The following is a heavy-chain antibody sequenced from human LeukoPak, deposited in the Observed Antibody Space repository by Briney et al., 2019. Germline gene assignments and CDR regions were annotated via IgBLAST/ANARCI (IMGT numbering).Heavy chain of an antibody. D-gene: IGHD5-18*01. CDR2: IWCDGSNK. CDR3: ARDLSYGPYDY. V-gene: IGHV3-33*01. Sequence: PGRSLRLSCAASGFTFSSYGMHWVRQAPGKGLEWVAVIWCDGSNKYYADSVKGRFTISRDNSKNTLYLQMNSLRAEDTAVYYCARDLSYGPYDYWGQGTLVTVSS. J-gene: IGHJ4*02. CDR1: GFTFSSYG.